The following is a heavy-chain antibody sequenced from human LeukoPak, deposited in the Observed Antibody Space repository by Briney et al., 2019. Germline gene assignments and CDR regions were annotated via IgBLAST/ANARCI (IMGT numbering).Heavy chain of an antibody. CDR1: GFTVSSNF. V-gene: IGHV3-21*01. CDR2: ISSSSRYI. J-gene: IGHJ4*02. D-gene: IGHD3-9*01. Sequence: RGSLRLSCAVSGFTVSSNFMSWVRQAPGKGLEWVSSISSSSRYINYADSVKGRFTISRDNAKNSLYLQMNSLRAEDTAVYYCARGGSDILTQHDYWGQGTVVTVSS. CDR3: ARGGSDILTQHDY.